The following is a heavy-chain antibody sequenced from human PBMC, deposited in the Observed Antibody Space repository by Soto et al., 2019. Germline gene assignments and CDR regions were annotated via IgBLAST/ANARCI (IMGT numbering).Heavy chain of an antibody. V-gene: IGHV3-30*18. CDR2: ISYDGSHK. J-gene: IGHJ3*02. Sequence: QVQLVESGGGVVQPGRSLRLSCAASGFTFSSYAMHWVRQAPGKGLEWVAVISYDGSHKYYADSVKGRFTISRDNSKNTLFLQMNSLRAEDTAVYYCAKDNLQEWRAFDIWGQGTMVTVSS. D-gene: IGHD3-3*01. CDR1: GFTFSSYA. CDR3: AKDNLQEWRAFDI.